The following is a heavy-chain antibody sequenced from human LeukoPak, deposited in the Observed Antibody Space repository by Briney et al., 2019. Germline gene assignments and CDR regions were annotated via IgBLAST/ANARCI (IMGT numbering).Heavy chain of an antibody. CDR2: ISVYNGKT. J-gene: IGHJ6*03. D-gene: IGHD3-10*01. CDR1: GYTFTSYA. V-gene: IGHV1-18*01. CDR3: ARGSGSPYYSSMDV. Sequence: GSVRVSCPASGYTFTSYAIHWVREAPGQGLEWVGWISVYNGKTDYAEGLQGRVTMTTDRSTNTAFMEMRSLRSDDTAIYFCARGSGSPYYSSMDVWGKGTAVTVSS.